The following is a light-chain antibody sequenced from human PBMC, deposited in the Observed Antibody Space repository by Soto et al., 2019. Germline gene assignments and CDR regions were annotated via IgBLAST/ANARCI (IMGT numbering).Light chain of an antibody. V-gene: IGLV2-14*03. CDR3: SSYTDSSTVI. Sequence: QSALTQPASVSGSPGQLITISCTGTSSDIGTYHYVSWYQQYPGKAPQLIIFDVNSRPSGVSERFLGSKSGNTASLAVSGLQAEDEADYYCSSYTDSSTVIFGGGTKLTVL. CDR2: DVN. J-gene: IGLJ2*01. CDR1: SSDIGTYHY.